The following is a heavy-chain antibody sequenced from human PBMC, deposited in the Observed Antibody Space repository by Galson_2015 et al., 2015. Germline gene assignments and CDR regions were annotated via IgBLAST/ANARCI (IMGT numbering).Heavy chain of an antibody. V-gene: IGHV3-30*01. D-gene: IGHD3-16*02. Sequence: SLRLSCAASGFTFSSYAMHWVRQAPGKGLEWVAVISYDGSNKYYADSVKGRFTISRDNSKNTLYLQMNSLRAEDTAVYYCARDQVEIRGDYDYIWGSYHGGSYYYYYMDVWGKGTTVTVSS. CDR2: ISYDGSNK. CDR1: GFTFSSYA. J-gene: IGHJ6*03. CDR3: ARDQVEIRGDYDYIWGSYHGGSYYYYYMDV.